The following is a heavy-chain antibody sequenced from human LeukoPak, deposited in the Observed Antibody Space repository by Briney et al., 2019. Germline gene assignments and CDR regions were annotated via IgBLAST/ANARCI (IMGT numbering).Heavy chain of an antibody. CDR3: ARVGGLRYFDWLPQYYYYGMDI. V-gene: IGHV3-74*01. Sequence: GGSLRLSCAASGFTFSSYWMHWVRQAPGKGLVWVSRINNDGSYTSDADSVKGRFTIFRDNAKNTLYLQMNSLRDEDTGVYYCARVGGLRYFDWLPQYYYYGMDIRGQGTTVTVSS. CDR2: INNDGSYT. CDR1: GFTFSSYW. J-gene: IGHJ6*02. D-gene: IGHD3-9*01.